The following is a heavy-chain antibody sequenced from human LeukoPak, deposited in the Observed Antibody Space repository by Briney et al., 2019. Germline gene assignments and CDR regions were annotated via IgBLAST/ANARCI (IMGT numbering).Heavy chain of an antibody. CDR3: ARGQLWSPKYNWFDP. V-gene: IGHV4-61*02. CDR2: IYTSGST. D-gene: IGHD1-1*01. J-gene: IGHJ5*02. CDR1: GGSISSVSYY. Sequence: PSETLSLTCTVSGGSISSVSYYWSWIRQPAGKGLEWIGRIYTSGSTNYNPSLKSRVTISVDTSKNQFSLKLSSVTAADTAVYYCARGQLWSPKYNWFDPWGQGTLVTVSS.